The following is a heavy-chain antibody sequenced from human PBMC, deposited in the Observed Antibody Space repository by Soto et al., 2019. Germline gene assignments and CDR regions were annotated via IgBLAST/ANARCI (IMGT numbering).Heavy chain of an antibody. CDR2: INVGNGNT. CDR1: GYTLTRYN. J-gene: IGHJ4*02. Sequence: QVQFVQSGAEVKKPGASVKVSLKTPGYTLTRYNVHWVRQAPGQGLEWMGWINVGNGNTRYSQKFQGRLTLTRDTPGNTAYLELNSLISEDTAVYYCATPQDYDGCLDSWGQGTLVTVSS. D-gene: IGHD3-22*01. V-gene: IGHV1-3*01. CDR3: ATPQDYDGCLDS.